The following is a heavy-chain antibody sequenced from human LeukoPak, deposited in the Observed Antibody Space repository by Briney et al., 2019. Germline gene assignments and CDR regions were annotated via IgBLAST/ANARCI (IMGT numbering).Heavy chain of an antibody. J-gene: IGHJ4*02. CDR1: GFTFSSNS. CDR3: ARRAGAYTHPYDY. Sequence: GGSLRLSCTVSGFTFSSNSMSWVRQAPGKGLEWVSFIYSAGSTHYSDSVKGRFTISIDNSKNTLYLQMSSLRAEDTAVYYCARRAGAYTHPYDYWGQGTLVTVSP. V-gene: IGHV3-53*01. CDR2: IYSAGST. D-gene: IGHD3-16*01.